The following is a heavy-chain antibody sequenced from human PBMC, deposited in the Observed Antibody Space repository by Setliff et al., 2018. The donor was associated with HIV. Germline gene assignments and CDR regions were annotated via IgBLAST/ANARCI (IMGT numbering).Heavy chain of an antibody. CDR1: SGSITSRTYY. CDR3: ARSKTFYDFWGGYYTHGAFKI. V-gene: IGHV4-39*01. D-gene: IGHD3-3*01. J-gene: IGHJ3*02. CDR2: IFYSGIT. Sequence: SETLSLTCTVSSGSITSRTYYWGWIRQSPGKGLEWIGSIFYSGITYYNPSLKSRVPISVDTSKNQFSLNLTSVTAADTAVYYCARSKTFYDFWGGYYTHGAFKIWGLGTMVTVSS.